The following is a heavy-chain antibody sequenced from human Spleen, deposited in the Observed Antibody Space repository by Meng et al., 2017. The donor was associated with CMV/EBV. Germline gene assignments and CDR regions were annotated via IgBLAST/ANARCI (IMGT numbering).Heavy chain of an antibody. D-gene: IGHD4-11*01. Sequence: GESLKISCAASGFTFDDYGMSWVRQAPGKGLEWVSGINWNGGSTGYADSVKGRFTISRDNAKNSLYLQMNSLRAEDTALYYCARENSKSNYVFQYYFDYWGQGTLVTVSS. J-gene: IGHJ4*02. CDR2: INWNGGST. CDR1: GFTFDDYG. CDR3: ARENSKSNYVFQYYFDY. V-gene: IGHV3-20*04.